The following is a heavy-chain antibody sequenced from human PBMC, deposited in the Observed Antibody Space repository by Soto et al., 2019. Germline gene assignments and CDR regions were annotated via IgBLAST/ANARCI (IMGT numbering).Heavy chain of an antibody. J-gene: IGHJ3*02. CDR3: APPCSGGSCYSGAFDI. Sequence: QVQLVQSGAEVKKPGSSVKVSCKASGGTFSSYTISWVRQAPGQGLEWMGRIIPILGIANYAQKFQGRVTITADKATSTAYMELSSLRSEDTAVYYCAPPCSGGSCYSGAFDIWGQGTMVTVSS. CDR1: GGTFSSYT. V-gene: IGHV1-69*02. D-gene: IGHD2-15*01. CDR2: IIPILGIA.